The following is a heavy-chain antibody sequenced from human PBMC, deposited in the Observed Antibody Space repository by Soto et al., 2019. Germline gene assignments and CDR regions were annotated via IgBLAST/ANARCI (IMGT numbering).Heavy chain of an antibody. J-gene: IGHJ6*02. CDR2: ICPGDSDT. CDR3: ARAPRDILTRPTYGMHX. CDR1: GYSFTSYW. D-gene: IGHD3-9*01. Sequence: GESLKISCKGSGYSFTSYWIGWVRQMPGKGLELMGIICPGDSDTRYSRSFQGQVTISADKSIRTAYLQWSSLKSSDTAMYYCARAPRDILTRPTYGMHXWGQATRVTVS. V-gene: IGHV5-51*01.